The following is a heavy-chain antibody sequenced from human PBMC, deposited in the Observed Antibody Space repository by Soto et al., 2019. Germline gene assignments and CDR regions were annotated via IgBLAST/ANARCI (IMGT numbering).Heavy chain of an antibody. D-gene: IGHD2-15*01. Sequence: SEPLSLTCTVSGASDSSGSYYWSWIRKPSGKWLEWLGYIYYSGSTNYNPSLKRRVTISIDTSKNQFSLKRSSGTAADTAVYYCARGGGRVLGYCSGGSCSSGALDIWGQGPVVTFS. CDR2: IYYSGST. CDR1: GASDSSGSYY. J-gene: IGHJ3*02. CDR3: ARGGGRVLGYCSGGSCSSGALDI. V-gene: IGHV4-61*01.